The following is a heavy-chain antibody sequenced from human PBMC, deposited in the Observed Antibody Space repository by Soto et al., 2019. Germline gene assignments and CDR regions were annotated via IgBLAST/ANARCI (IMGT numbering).Heavy chain of an antibody. CDR2: ISRTSTTI. D-gene: IGHD4-17*01. Sequence: GSLRLSCAASGFTFSSYSMNWVRQAPGKGLEWVSYISRTSTTIYYADSVKGRFTVSRDNGKNSLYLQMNSLRDEDTAVYYCARDHPTTVTTTFDYWAQGTLVPVS. J-gene: IGHJ4*02. CDR1: GFTFSSYS. V-gene: IGHV3-48*02. CDR3: ARDHPTTVTTTFDY.